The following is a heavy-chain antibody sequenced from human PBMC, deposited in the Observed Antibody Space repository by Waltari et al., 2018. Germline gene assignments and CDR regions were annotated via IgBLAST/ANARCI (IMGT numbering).Heavy chain of an antibody. CDR3: ASIAYTGSTDH. V-gene: IGHV1-69*08. J-gene: IGHJ1*01. D-gene: IGHD3-16*01. Sequence: QVQLVQSGAEVKKHGYSVKVSCKASGGTLSSDTISWGRQAAGQGLELMGSYIRSSRTANCDHNFPCRRTITADNSPTSAYIDSRSLGSGATAVYSFASIAYTGSTDHLGRGTLVTVSS. CDR1: GGTLSSDT. CDR2: YIRSSRTA.